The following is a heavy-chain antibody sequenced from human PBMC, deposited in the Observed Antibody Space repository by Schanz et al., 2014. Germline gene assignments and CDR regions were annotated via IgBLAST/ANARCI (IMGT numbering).Heavy chain of an antibody. CDR2: IWFDGSTK. V-gene: IGHV3-33*01. CDR1: GFTFSSYG. CDR3: ARDKGGYYPFDY. D-gene: IGHD3-3*01. J-gene: IGHJ4*02. Sequence: QVQLVESGGGVVQPGRSLRLSCAASGFTFSSYGMHWVRQAPGKGLEWVAVIWFDGSTKYYADSVKGRFTISRDNSKNTLYLQMNSLRAEDTAVYYCARDKGGYYPFDYWGQGTLVTVSS.